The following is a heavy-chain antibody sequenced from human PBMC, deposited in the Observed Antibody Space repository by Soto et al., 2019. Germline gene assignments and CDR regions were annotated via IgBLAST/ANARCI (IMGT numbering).Heavy chain of an antibody. V-gene: IGHV4-61*01. D-gene: IGHD2-2*01. CDR3: ARDRVVVPVYYYDGMDV. CDR2: IYYSGST. J-gene: IGHJ6*02. Sequence: QVQLQESGPGLVKPSETLSLTCTVSGGSVSSGSYYWSWIRQPPGKGLEWIGYIYYSGSTNYNPSLQSRVTISVDTSKNQFSLKLSSVTAADTAVYYCARDRVVVPVYYYDGMDVWGQGTTVTVSS. CDR1: GGSVSSGSYY.